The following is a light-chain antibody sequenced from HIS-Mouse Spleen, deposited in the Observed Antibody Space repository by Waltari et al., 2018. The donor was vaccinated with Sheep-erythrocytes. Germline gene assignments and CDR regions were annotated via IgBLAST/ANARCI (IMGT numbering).Light chain of an antibody. CDR2: GAS. CDR3: QQYGSSLRT. J-gene: IGKJ1*01. V-gene: IGKV3-20*01. CDR1: QSVSSSY. Sequence: DIVLTQSPGTLSLSPGERATLSCRASQSVSSSYLAWYQQNPGQAPRLLIYGASSRATGIPDRFSGSGSGTDFTLTISRLEPEDFAVYYCQQYGSSLRTFGQGTKVEIK.